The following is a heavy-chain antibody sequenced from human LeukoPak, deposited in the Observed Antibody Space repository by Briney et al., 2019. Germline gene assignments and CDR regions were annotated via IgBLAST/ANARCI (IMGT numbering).Heavy chain of an antibody. CDR1: GFTFSSYA. J-gene: IGHJ5*02. CDR2: ISGSGGST. CDR3: AKGLGLLLSNWFDP. Sequence: PGGSLRLSCAASGFTFSSYAMSWVRQAPGKGLEWVSAISGSGGSTYYADSVKGRFTISRDNSKNTLYLQMNSLRAEDAAVYYCAKGLGLLLSNWFDPWGQGTLVTVSS. D-gene: IGHD3-3*01. V-gene: IGHV3-23*01.